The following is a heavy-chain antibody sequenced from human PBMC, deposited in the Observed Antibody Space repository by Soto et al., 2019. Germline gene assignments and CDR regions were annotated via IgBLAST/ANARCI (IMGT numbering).Heavy chain of an antibody. D-gene: IGHD3-16*01. CDR1: GFTFTNSA. J-gene: IGHJ4*02. Sequence: XVKVSCKASGFTFTNSAVQWVRQARGQRLEWIGWIVVGSGDTNYAQKFQERVTITRDMSTSTAYMEMRSLRSEDTAVYFCARGLNVYYFDYWGKGTLVTVYS. CDR3: ARGLNVYYFDY. CDR2: IVVGSGDT. V-gene: IGHV1-58*01.